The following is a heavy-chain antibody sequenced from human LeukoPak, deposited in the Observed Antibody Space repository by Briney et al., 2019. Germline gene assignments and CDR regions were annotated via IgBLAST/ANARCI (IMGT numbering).Heavy chain of an antibody. J-gene: IGHJ4*02. V-gene: IGHV4-61*05. CDR1: GGSISSSSYY. CDR3: ARAVEQSVTTFFDY. Sequence: SETLSLTCTVSGGSISSSSYYWGWIRQPPGKGLEWIGYIYYSGSTNYNPSLKSRVTISVDTSKNQFSLKLSSVTAADTAVYYCARAVEQSVTTFFDYWGQGTLVTVSS. CDR2: IYYSGST. D-gene: IGHD4-17*01.